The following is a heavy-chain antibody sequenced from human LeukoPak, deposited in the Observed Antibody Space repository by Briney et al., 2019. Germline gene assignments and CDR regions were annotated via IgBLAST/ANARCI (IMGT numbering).Heavy chain of an antibody. CDR1: GDSLSTNNVA. CDR2: TLYRPKHNT. CDR3: ARGSPSSFDD. D-gene: IGHD3-10*01. Sequence: SQTRSLTCAISGDSLSTNNVAWNWIMDYPSRGLEWQGWTLYRPKHNTDNAASVKTRIAINSDTAKNQFSLQLNSVTPEDTGVAYGARGSPSSFDDGGQGTLVT. J-gene: IGHJ4*02. V-gene: IGHV6-1*01.